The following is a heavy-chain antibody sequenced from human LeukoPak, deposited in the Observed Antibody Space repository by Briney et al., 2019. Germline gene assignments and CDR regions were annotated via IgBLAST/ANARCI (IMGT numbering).Heavy chain of an antibody. CDR1: GYTFTSYD. Sequence: ASVKVSCKASGYTFTSYDINWVRQATGQGLEWMGWMNPNSGNTGYAQKFQGRVTITRNTSISTAYMELSSLRSEDTAVYYCARSVNSGQDAFDIWGQGTMVTVSS. CDR3: ARSVNSGQDAFDI. CDR2: MNPNSGNT. D-gene: IGHD5-12*01. V-gene: IGHV1-8*03. J-gene: IGHJ3*02.